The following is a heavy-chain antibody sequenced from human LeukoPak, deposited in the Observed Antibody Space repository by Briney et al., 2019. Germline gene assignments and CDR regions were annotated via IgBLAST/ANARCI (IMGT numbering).Heavy chain of an antibody. J-gene: IGHJ4*02. Sequence: GGSLRLSCAASGFTFSSYSMNCVRQAPGKGLEWVSSISSSSSYIYYADSVKGRFTISRDNAKNSLYLQMNSLRAEDTAVYYCARANALHCSSTSCLFDYWGQGTLVTVSS. CDR2: ISSSSSYI. V-gene: IGHV3-21*04. CDR3: ARANALHCSSTSCLFDY. D-gene: IGHD2-2*01. CDR1: GFTFSSYS.